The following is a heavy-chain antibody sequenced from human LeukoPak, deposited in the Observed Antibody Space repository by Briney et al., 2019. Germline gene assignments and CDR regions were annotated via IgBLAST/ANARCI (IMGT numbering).Heavy chain of an antibody. CDR1: GGSFSGYY. D-gene: IGHD5-18*01. Sequence: PSETLSLTCAVYGGSFSGYYWSWIRQPPGKGLEWIGEINHSGSTNYNPSLKSRVTISVDTSKNQFSLKLSSVTAADAAVYYCARDSYLDAFDIWGRGTMVTVSS. J-gene: IGHJ3*02. V-gene: IGHV4-34*01. CDR2: INHSGST. CDR3: ARDSYLDAFDI.